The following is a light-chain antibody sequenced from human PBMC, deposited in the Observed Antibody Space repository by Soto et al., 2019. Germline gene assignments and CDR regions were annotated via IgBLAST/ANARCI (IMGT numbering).Light chain of an antibody. CDR2: SNN. CDR1: SSNIGSNT. J-gene: IGLJ1*01. CDR3: AAWDDSLNGYV. Sequence: QSALTQPPSASGTPGQRVIISCSGSSSNIGSNTVNWYQQLPGTAPKLLVYSNNQRPSGVPDRFSGSKSGTSASLAISGLQSEDEADYYCAAWDDSLNGYVFGTGTKLTVL. V-gene: IGLV1-44*01.